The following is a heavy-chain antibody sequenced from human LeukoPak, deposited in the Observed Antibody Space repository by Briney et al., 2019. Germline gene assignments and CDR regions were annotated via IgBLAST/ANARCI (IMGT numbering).Heavy chain of an antibody. J-gene: IGHJ6*02. D-gene: IGHD3-10*01. CDR3: ARDRLWFGESYYYYYGMDV. CDR1: GGSFSNYY. Sequence: PSETLSLTCAVYGGSFSNYYWGWIRQPPGKGLEWIGSIYYSGSTYYNPSLKSRVTISVDTSKNQFSLKLSSVTAADTAVYYCARDRLWFGESYYYYYGMDVWGQGTTVTVSS. CDR2: IYYSGST. V-gene: IGHV4-39*07.